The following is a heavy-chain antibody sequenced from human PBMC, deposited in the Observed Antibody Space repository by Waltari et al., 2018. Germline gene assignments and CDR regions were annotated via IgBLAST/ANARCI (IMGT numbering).Heavy chain of an antibody. CDR3: AKDISEGDGYPMGVDY. CDR2: ISWDGGST. Sequence: EVQLVESGGVVVQPGGSLRLSCAASGFTFDDYTMHWVRQAQGQGLGWVSLISWDGGSTYYADSVKGRFTISRDNSKTSLYLQMNSLRTEDTALYYCAKDISEGDGYPMGVDYWGQGTLVTVPS. CDR1: GFTFDDYT. D-gene: IGHD5-12*01. J-gene: IGHJ4*02. V-gene: IGHV3-43*01.